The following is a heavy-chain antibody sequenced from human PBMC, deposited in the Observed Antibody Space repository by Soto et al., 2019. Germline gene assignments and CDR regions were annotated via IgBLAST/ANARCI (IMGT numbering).Heavy chain of an antibody. CDR3: ARGATIPFGAGPYGMDV. V-gene: IGHV6-1*01. Sequence: SQTLSLTCAISGDSVSSNSAAWNWIRQSPSRGLEWLGRTYYRSKWYNDYAVSVKSRITINPDTSKNQFSLQLNSVTPEDTAVYSCARGATIPFGAGPYGMDVWGQGTTVTVSS. CDR1: GDSVSSNSAA. CDR2: TYYRSKWYN. D-gene: IGHD5-12*01. J-gene: IGHJ6*02.